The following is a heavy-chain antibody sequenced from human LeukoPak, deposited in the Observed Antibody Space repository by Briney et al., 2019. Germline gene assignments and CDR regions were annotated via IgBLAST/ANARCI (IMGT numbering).Heavy chain of an antibody. V-gene: IGHV3-23*01. CDR2: ISGSSLSS. Sequence: GXLRLSCAASGFTFSSYAMSWVRQAPGKGLEWVSVISGSSLSSYYADSVKGRFTISRDNSKNTLYLQMNSLRVEDTAVYYCAKDPCTDGVCYTSSYYGMDVWGLGTTVTVSS. CDR3: AKDPCTDGVCYTSSYYGMDV. CDR1: GFTFSSYA. D-gene: IGHD2-8*01. J-gene: IGHJ6*02.